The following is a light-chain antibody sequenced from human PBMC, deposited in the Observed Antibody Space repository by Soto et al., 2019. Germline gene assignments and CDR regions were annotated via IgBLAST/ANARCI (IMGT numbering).Light chain of an antibody. V-gene: IGLV2-11*01. CDR2: DVT. CDR1: SSDVGTYKY. CDR3: CSYAGTYTPVV. Sequence: QSALTQPRSVSGSPGQSVAISCTGTSSDVGTYKYVSWYQQHPGKAPKLIIYDVTERPSGVPDRFSASKSGNTASLTISGLQTEDEADYYCCSYAGTYTPVVFGGGTKPPS. J-gene: IGLJ2*01.